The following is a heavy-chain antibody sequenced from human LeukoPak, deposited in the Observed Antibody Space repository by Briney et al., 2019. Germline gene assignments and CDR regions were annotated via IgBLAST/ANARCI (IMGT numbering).Heavy chain of an antibody. J-gene: IGHJ4*02. Sequence: PGGSLRLSCAASGFTFSSYGMHWVRQAPGEGLEWVAVIWYDGSNKYYADSVKGRFTISRDNSKNTLYLQMNSLRAEDTAVYYCARAPYWGSDYFDYWGQGTLVTVSS. CDR1: GFTFSSYG. V-gene: IGHV3-33*01. D-gene: IGHD7-27*01. CDR2: IWYDGSNK. CDR3: ARAPYWGSDYFDY.